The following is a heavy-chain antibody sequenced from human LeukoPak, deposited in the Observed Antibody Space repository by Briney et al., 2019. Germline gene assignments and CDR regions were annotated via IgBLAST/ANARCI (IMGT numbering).Heavy chain of an antibody. Sequence: SQTLSLTCTVSGGSITSGGYYWSWIRQYPGKGLEWIGYIYYDGTTYYNPSLKSRVTILVDTSESQFSLKLSSVTAADTAVYYCARVLVTPKYYFDYWGQGTLVTVSS. CDR2: IYYDGTT. V-gene: IGHV4-31*03. D-gene: IGHD2-15*01. CDR1: GGSITSGGYY. CDR3: ARVLVTPKYYFDY. J-gene: IGHJ4*02.